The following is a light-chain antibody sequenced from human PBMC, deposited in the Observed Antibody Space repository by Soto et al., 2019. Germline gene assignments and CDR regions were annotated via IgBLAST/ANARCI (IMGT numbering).Light chain of an antibody. CDR2: EVT. Sequence: QSALTQPPSASGSPGQSVTISCTGTSGDIGGYDYVSWYQQHPGKAPKLMIYEVTKRPLGVPDRFSGSKSSNTASLTVSGLQAEDEADYYCSSYAGSNNPYVFGTGTKVT. V-gene: IGLV2-8*01. J-gene: IGLJ1*01. CDR3: SSYAGSNNPYV. CDR1: SGDIGGYDY.